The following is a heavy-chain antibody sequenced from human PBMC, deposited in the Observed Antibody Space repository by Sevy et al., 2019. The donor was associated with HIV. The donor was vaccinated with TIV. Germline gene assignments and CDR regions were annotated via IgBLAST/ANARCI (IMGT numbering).Heavy chain of an antibody. J-gene: IGHJ3*02. CDR2: IYSGDIT. Sequence: GGSLRLSCAASGFSVSDTYMSWVRQAPGKGLEWVSVIYSGDITYHADSVKGRFTISRDSSKNTIYLQLNSLRTEDTAVYYCARLNVYYYDDDGYYTTGNAFDIWGQGTMVTVSS. D-gene: IGHD3-22*01. CDR1: GFSVSDTY. CDR3: ARLNVYYYDDDGYYTTGNAFDI. V-gene: IGHV3-53*01.